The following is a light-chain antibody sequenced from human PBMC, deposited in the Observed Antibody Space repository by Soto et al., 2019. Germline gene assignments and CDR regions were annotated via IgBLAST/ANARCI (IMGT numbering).Light chain of an antibody. CDR2: GVS. CDR1: QSISSSY. CDR3: QQYDSAPRT. Sequence: EIVLTQSPGTLSLSPGERATLSCRASQSISSSYLAWYQQKPGQAPRLLIYGVSSRATGIPDRFSGSGSGTDFTLTISRLEAEDFAVYYCQQYDSAPRTFGGGTQVEIK. V-gene: IGKV3-20*01. J-gene: IGKJ4*01.